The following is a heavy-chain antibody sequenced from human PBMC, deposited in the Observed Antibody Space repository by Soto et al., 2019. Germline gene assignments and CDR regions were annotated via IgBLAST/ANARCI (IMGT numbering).Heavy chain of an antibody. CDR3: ARDYTGIVGATPGY. J-gene: IGHJ4*02. V-gene: IGHV3-30-3*01. CDR2: ISHDGSNK. CDR1: GFTFSTYT. Sequence: QVQLVESGGGVVQTGRSLRLSCAASGFTFSTYTLHWVRQAPGKGLEWVAVISHDGSNKNYADSVKGRFTISRDNSKNTLYLQMNSLIGEDTAVYYCARDYTGIVGATPGYWGQGTLVTVSS. D-gene: IGHD1-26*01.